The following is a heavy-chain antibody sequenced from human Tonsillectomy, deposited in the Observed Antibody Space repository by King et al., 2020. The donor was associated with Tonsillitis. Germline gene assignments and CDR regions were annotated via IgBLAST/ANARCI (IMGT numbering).Heavy chain of an antibody. CDR3: AKEETATTFGFGWPEAFDI. Sequence: VQLVESGGGVVQPGRSLRLSCAASGFTFSSYGMHWVRQAPGKGLEWVAVISYYGSNKYYADSVKGRFTITRDNPKNTLYLQMNSLRAEDTAVYYCAKEETATTFGFGWPEAFDIWGQGTLVTVSS. V-gene: IGHV3-30*18. J-gene: IGHJ3*02. CDR2: ISYYGSNK. CDR1: GFTFSSYG. D-gene: IGHD1-7*01.